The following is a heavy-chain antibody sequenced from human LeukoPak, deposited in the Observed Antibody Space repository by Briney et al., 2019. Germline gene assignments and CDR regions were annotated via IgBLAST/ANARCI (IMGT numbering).Heavy chain of an antibody. D-gene: IGHD6-6*01. V-gene: IGHV4-34*01. CDR3: AGRSDSSFLDY. Sequence: SETLSLTCAVYGGSFSGYYWSWIRQPPGKGLEWIGEINHSGSTNYNPSLKSRVTISVDTSKNQFSLKLSSVTAADTAVYYCAGRSDSSFLDYWGQGTLVTVSS. CDR2: INHSGST. CDR1: GGSFSGYY. J-gene: IGHJ4*02.